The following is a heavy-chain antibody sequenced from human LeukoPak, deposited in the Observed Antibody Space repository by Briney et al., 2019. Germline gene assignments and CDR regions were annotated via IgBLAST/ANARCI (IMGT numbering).Heavy chain of an antibody. V-gene: IGHV3-30*02. CDR2: IKADGVLT. D-gene: IGHD2-8*01. J-gene: IGHJ4*02. Sequence: GGSLRLSCEGSGFAFNVFGMHWIRQAPGKGLEWVAFIKADGVLTNYAEAVKGRFTISRDNSDNTVFLQMESVRPDDTAVYYCARKLMSSRRFEYWGQGALVTVSS. CDR3: ARKLMSSRRFEY. CDR1: GFAFNVFG.